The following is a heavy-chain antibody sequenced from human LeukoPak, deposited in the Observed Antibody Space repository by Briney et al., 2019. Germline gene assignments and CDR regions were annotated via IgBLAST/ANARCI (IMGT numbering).Heavy chain of an antibody. CDR3: ARRIEDYYDSSGYWVEAFDI. J-gene: IGHJ3*02. CDR1: GGTFSSYA. V-gene: IGHV1-69*13. CDR2: IIPIFGTA. Sequence: GASVKVSCKASGGTFSSYAISWVRQAPGQGLEWMGGIIPIFGTANYAQKFQGRVTITADESTSTAYMELSRLRSEDTAVYYCARRIEDYYDSSGYWVEAFDIWGQGTMVTVSS. D-gene: IGHD3-22*01.